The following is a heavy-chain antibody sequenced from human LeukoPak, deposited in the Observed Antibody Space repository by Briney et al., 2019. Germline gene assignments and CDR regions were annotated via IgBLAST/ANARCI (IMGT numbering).Heavy chain of an antibody. CDR3: ASIGSRRYYDSSGYP. Sequence: ASVKVSCKASGGTFSSYAISWVRQAPGQGLERMGGIIPIFGTANYAQKFQGRVTITADESTSTAYMELSSLRSEDTAVYYCASIGSRRYYDSSGYPWGQGTLVTVSS. CDR2: IIPIFGTA. J-gene: IGHJ4*02. V-gene: IGHV1-69*13. D-gene: IGHD3-22*01. CDR1: GGTFSSYA.